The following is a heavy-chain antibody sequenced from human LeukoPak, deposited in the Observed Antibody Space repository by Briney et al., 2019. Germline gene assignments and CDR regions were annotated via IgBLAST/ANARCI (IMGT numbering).Heavy chain of an antibody. CDR2: ITGRSDKT. Sequence: GGSLRLSCAASGFNLNKYDMTLARQAPGKGLEWVSTITGRSDKTYYTDSVKGRFVTSRDNSKDTLYLQMNSLRAEDTALYYCAKGGWLDDLGQGALVTVSS. V-gene: IGHV3-23*01. CDR3: AKGGWLDD. J-gene: IGHJ4*02. D-gene: IGHD6-19*01. CDR1: GFNLNKYD.